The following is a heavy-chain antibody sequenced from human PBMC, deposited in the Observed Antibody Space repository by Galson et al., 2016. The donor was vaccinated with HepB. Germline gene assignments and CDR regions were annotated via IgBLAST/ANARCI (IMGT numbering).Heavy chain of an antibody. CDR1: GFTFGDYA. Sequence: SLRLSCAGSGFTFGDYAVGWFRQAPGKGLEWVALIRSRVYGETTTYAASVKGRFTVSRHDSENIAYLQMNSLRVDDTAVYFCAKRRVAVAATFLHDFDSWGQGTQVIVAS. D-gene: IGHD2-15*01. CDR2: IRSRVYGETT. CDR3: AKRRVAVAATFLHDFDS. J-gene: IGHJ4*02. V-gene: IGHV3-49*03.